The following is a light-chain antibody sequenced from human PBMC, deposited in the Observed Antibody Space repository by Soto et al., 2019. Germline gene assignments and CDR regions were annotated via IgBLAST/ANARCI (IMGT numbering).Light chain of an antibody. V-gene: IGLV2-23*02. Sequence: QSALTQPASVSGSPGQSITISCTGTSSDVGSCNLVSWYQHRPGKAPKLLIYVVVKRPSGVSSRFSGSKSGNTASLTISGLQAEDEADYYCCSYAGSGTPYVFGTGTKLTVL. J-gene: IGLJ1*01. CDR2: VVV. CDR1: SSDVGSCNL. CDR3: CSYAGSGTPYV.